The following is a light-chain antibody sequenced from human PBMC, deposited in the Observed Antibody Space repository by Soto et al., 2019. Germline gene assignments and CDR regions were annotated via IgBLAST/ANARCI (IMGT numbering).Light chain of an antibody. J-gene: IGKJ4*01. CDR2: DAS. CDR1: QSVSRH. V-gene: IGKV3-11*01. CDR3: QQRNNWPPFT. Sequence: EIVLTQSPATLSLSPGERATLSCRASQSVSRHLAWYQQKPGQAPRLLIYDASNRATGIPARFSGSGSGTDFTLTISSREHEDFSVYYCQQRNNWPPFTFGGGTKLEIK.